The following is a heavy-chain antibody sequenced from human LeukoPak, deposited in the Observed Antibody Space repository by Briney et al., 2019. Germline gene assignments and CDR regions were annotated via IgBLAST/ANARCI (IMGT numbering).Heavy chain of an antibody. CDR2: FDPEDGET. Sequence: ASVKVSCEVSGYTLTELSMHWVRQAPGKGLEWMGGFDPEDGETIYAQKFQGRVTITADKSTSTAYMELSSLRSEDTAVYYCAKTPVGMVTLDYWGQGTLVTVSS. J-gene: IGHJ4*02. CDR1: GYTLTELS. V-gene: IGHV1-24*01. D-gene: IGHD5-24*01. CDR3: AKTPVGMVTLDY.